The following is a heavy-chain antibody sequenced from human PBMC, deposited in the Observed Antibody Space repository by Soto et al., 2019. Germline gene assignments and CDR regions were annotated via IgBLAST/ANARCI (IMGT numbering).Heavy chain of an antibody. CDR2: INSDGSST. Sequence: EVQLVESGGGLVQPGGSLRLSCAASGFTFSSYWMHWVRQAPGKGLVWVSRINSDGSSTSYADSVKGRFTISRDNAKNTVYLQMNSLRAENTAVYYCASPVIMITFGGVIASEYWGQGTLVTVSS. V-gene: IGHV3-74*01. D-gene: IGHD3-16*02. CDR3: ASPVIMITFGGVIASEY. J-gene: IGHJ4*02. CDR1: GFTFSSYW.